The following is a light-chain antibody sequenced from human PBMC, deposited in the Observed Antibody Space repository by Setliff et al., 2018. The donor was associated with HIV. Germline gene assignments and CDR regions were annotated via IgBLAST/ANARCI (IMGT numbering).Light chain of an antibody. CDR3: CSYTSISTYV. CDR1: SSDVGRYNY. J-gene: IGLJ1*01. CDR2: DVS. V-gene: IGLV2-14*03. Sequence: ALTQPASVSGSPGQSITISCTGTSSDVGRYNYVSWYQQHPGKTPKLIIYDVSKWPSGVSNRFSTSKSGNTASLTISGLQAEDEADYYCCSYTSISTYVFGTGTKVTVL.